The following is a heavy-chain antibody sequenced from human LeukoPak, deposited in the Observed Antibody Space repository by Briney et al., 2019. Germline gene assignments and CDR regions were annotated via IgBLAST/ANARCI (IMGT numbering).Heavy chain of an antibody. CDR2: IYYSGST. D-gene: IGHD1-1*01. Sequence: RASETLSLTCTVSGGSISSSSYYWGWIRQPPGKGLEWIGSIYYSGSTYYNPSLKSRVTISVDTSKNHFSLKLSSVTAADTAVYYCARTATGTSDYWGQGTLVTVSS. V-gene: IGHV4-39*02. CDR3: ARTATGTSDY. CDR1: GGSISSSSYY. J-gene: IGHJ4*02.